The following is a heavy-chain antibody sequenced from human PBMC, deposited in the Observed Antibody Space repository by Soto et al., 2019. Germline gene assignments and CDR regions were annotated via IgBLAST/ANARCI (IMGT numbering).Heavy chain of an antibody. CDR2: ISWNSGSI. D-gene: IGHD3-10*01. CDR3: AKFEGWFDP. Sequence: GGSLRLSCAASGFTFDDYAMHWVRQAPGKGLEWVSGISWNSGSIGYADSVKGRFTISRDNAKNSLYLQMNSLRAEDTALYYCAKFEGWFDPWGQGTLVTVSS. CDR1: GFTFDDYA. J-gene: IGHJ5*02. V-gene: IGHV3-9*01.